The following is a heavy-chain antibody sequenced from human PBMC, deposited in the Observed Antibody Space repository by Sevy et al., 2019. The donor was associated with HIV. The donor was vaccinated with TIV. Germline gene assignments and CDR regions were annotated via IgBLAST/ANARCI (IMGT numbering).Heavy chain of an antibody. Sequence: SETLSLTCTVSGGSISSYYWSWIRQPPGKGLEWIGYIYYSGSTNYNPSLKSRVTISVDTSKNQFSLKLSSVTPADTAVYYCARVRDYFDYWGQGTLVTVSS. CDR3: ARVRDYFDY. J-gene: IGHJ4*02. CDR1: GGSISSYY. CDR2: IYYSGST. V-gene: IGHV4-59*01.